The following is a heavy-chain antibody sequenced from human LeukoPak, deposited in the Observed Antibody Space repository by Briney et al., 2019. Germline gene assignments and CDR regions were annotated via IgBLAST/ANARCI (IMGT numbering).Heavy chain of an antibody. CDR3: ARHYYDYVWGSYGIDY. V-gene: IGHV5-51*01. J-gene: IGHJ4*02. CDR1: GYSFSNYW. CDR2: IYPGDSDT. D-gene: IGHD3-16*01. Sequence: GESLKISSKGSGYSFSNYWIGWVRQMPGKGLERMGIIYPGDSDTRYSPSFQGQVTISADKSISTAYLQWSSLKASDTAMYYCARHYYDYVWGSYGIDYWGQGTLVTVSS.